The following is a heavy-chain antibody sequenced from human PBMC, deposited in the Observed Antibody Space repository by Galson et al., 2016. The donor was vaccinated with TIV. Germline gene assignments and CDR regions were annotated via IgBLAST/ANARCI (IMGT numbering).Heavy chain of an antibody. CDR1: GYFFPSYW. J-gene: IGHJ3*02. V-gene: IGHV5-51*01. CDR2: IYPGDSDT. D-gene: IGHD6-19*01. CDR3: ARLSRQWLVYACDI. Sequence: QSGAEVKKPGDSLKISCKGSGYFFPSYWIGWVRQMPGKGLEWMGIIYPGDSDTRYSPSLQGQVTISADKSISTAYLQWSSLKASDTAMYYCARLSRQWLVYACDIWGQGTMVTVSS.